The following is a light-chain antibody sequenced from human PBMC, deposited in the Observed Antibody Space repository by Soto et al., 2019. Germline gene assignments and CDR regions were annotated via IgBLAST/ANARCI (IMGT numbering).Light chain of an antibody. Sequence: DIQMTQSPSSLSASVGDRVTITCRASQSISSYLNWYQQKPGKAPKLLIYAASSLQSGVPSMFSGSGSGTDFPLTISSLQPEDFATYYCQQSYSTPPWTFGQGTKVEIK. J-gene: IGKJ1*01. V-gene: IGKV1-39*01. CDR2: AAS. CDR3: QQSYSTPPWT. CDR1: QSISSY.